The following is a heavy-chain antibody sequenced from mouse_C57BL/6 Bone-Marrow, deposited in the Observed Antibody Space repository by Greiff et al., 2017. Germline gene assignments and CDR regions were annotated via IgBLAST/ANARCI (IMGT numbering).Heavy chain of an antibody. CDR1: GFNIKDDY. CDR2: IDPENGDT. CDR3: TLLLRFAY. J-gene: IGHJ3*01. D-gene: IGHD2-3*01. Sequence: EVKLVESGAELVRPGASVKLSCTASGFNIKDDYMHWVKQRPEQGLEWIGWIDPENGDTEYASKFQGKATITADTSSNTAYLQLSSLTSEDTAVYYCTLLLRFAYWGQGTLVTVSA. V-gene: IGHV14-4*01.